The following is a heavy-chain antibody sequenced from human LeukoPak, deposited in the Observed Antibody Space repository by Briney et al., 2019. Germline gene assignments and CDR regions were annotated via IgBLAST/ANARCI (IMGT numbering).Heavy chain of an antibody. D-gene: IGHD1-1*01. CDR2: VNPNSGNT. V-gene: IGHV1-8*01. Sequence: GAPVKVSCKTSGYTFTSHDINWVRQAPGQGLEWMGWVNPNSGNTGFAQKFQGRVTMSRDTSINTAYMELHSLRSEDTAVYYCARGYSPTIRTTGNDYWGQGTLVTVSS. CDR1: GYTFTSHD. J-gene: IGHJ4*02. CDR3: ARGYSPTIRTTGNDY.